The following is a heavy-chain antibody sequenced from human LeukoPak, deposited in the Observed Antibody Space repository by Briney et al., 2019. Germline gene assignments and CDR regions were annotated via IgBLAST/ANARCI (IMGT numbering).Heavy chain of an antibody. CDR1: GYTFTSYG. V-gene: IGHV1-18*01. D-gene: IGHD2-15*01. CDR2: ISAYNGNT. CDR3: ARDRYCSGGSCYSRVFDY. Sequence: ASVKVSCKASGYTFTSYGISWVRQAPGQGLEWMGWISAYNGNTNYAQKLQGRVTMTTDTSTSTACMELRSLRSDDTAVYYCARDRYCSGGSCYSRVFDYWGQGTLVTVSS. J-gene: IGHJ4*02.